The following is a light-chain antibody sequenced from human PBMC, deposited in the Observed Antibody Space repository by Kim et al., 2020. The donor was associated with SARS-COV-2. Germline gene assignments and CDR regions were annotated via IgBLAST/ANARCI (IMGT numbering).Light chain of an antibody. J-gene: IGKJ1*01. CDR1: QSVDSS. Sequence: EIVMTQSPATLSVSPGESATLSCRASQSVDSSLAWFQQKRGQAPRLLIHGASTRATGIPARFSGSGSGTEFTLTITSLQSEDFAVYYCQQYNKWPRTFGQGTKVDIK. V-gene: IGKV3-15*01. CDR2: GAS. CDR3: QQYNKWPRT.